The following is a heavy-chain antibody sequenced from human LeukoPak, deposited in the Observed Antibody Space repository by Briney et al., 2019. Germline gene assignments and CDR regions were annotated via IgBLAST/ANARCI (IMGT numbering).Heavy chain of an antibody. J-gene: IGHJ4*02. CDR1: GDSVSIYY. V-gene: IGHV4-59*08. Sequence: PSETLSLTCTVSGDSVSIYYSSWIRHPPGEGREWIGYISYSGRTNYYPSLKGRVTISVKPSKNQFSLKLSSVTAADTAVYYCARGLGLTAVTEYYFDYWGQGTLVTVST. CDR3: ARGLGLTAVTEYYFDY. CDR2: ISYSGRT. D-gene: IGHD4-17*01.